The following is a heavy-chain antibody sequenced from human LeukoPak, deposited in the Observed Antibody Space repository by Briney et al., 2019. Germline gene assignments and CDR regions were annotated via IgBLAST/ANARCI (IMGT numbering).Heavy chain of an antibody. V-gene: IGHV3-21*01. CDR3: ARQYCGRSSCYFDY. D-gene: IGHD2-21*01. J-gene: IGHJ4*02. CDR2: ISSSSYI. Sequence: GGSLRLSCAASGFTFSSYEMNWVRQAPGKGLEWVSFISSSSYIHYADSVKGRFAISRDNAKNSLYLQMNSLRAEDTAVYYCARQYCGRSSCYFDYWGQGTLVTVSS. CDR1: GFTFSSYE.